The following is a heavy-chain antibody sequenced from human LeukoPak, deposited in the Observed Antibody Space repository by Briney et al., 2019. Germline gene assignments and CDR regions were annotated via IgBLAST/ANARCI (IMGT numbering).Heavy chain of an antibody. J-gene: IGHJ3*02. D-gene: IGHD5-12*01. Sequence: GGPLRLSCAASGFTFDDYGMSWVRQAPGKGLEWVSGINWNGGSTGYADSVKGRFTISRDNAKNSLYLQMNSLRAEDTALYYCARDDRLGYDVDAFDIWGQGTMVTVSS. CDR1: GFTFDDYG. CDR3: ARDDRLGYDVDAFDI. V-gene: IGHV3-20*04. CDR2: INWNGGST.